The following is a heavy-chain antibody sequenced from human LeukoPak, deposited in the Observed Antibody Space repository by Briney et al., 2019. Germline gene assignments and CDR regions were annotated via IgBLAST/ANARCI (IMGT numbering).Heavy chain of an antibody. D-gene: IGHD4-17*01. CDR1: GGTFSSYA. Sequence: GSSVKVSCKASGGTFSSYAISWVRQAPGQGLEWMGRIIPILGIANYAQKFQGRVTITADKSTSTAYMELRSLRSEDTAVYYCAITGPTTGYFDYWGQGTLVTVSS. CDR3: AITGPTTGYFDY. J-gene: IGHJ4*02. CDR2: IIPILGIA. V-gene: IGHV1-69*04.